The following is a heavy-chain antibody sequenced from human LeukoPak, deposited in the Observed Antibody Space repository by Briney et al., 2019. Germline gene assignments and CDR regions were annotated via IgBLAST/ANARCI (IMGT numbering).Heavy chain of an antibody. Sequence: VKVSCKASGGTFSSYAISWVRQAPGQGLEWMGGIIPIFGTANYAQKFQGRVTMTEDTSTDTAYMELSSLRSEDTAVYYCASTLSSSWFVADYWGQGTLVTVSS. D-gene: IGHD6-13*01. CDR2: IIPIFGTA. V-gene: IGHV1-69*13. J-gene: IGHJ4*02. CDR1: GGTFSSYA. CDR3: ASTLSSSWFVADY.